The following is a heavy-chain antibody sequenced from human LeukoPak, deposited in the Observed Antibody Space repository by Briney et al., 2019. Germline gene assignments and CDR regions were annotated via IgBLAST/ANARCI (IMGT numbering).Heavy chain of an antibody. CDR1: GFTFSDYW. Sequence: GGSLRLSCAASGFTFSDYWMHWVRQAPGKGLVWVSHINADEDRAAYADSVKGRFTISRDNAKNSLYLQMNSLRAEDTATYYCARDPALAVPGPELDYWGQGTLVTVSS. J-gene: IGHJ4*02. D-gene: IGHD6-19*01. CDR3: ARDPALAVPGPELDY. CDR2: INADEDRA. V-gene: IGHV3-74*01.